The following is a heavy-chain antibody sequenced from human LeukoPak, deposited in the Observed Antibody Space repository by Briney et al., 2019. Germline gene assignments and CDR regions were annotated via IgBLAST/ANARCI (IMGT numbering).Heavy chain of an antibody. CDR2: IIPILGIA. CDR3: ARRYFAFGEFIIKGSWFDP. J-gene: IGHJ5*02. Sequence: SVKVSCKASGGTFSSYAISWVRQAPGQGLEWMGRIIPILGIANYAQKFQGRVTITADKSTSTAYMELSSLRSEDTAVYYCARRYFAFGEFIIKGSWFDPWGQGTLVTVSS. CDR1: GGTFSSYA. D-gene: IGHD3-10*01. V-gene: IGHV1-69*04.